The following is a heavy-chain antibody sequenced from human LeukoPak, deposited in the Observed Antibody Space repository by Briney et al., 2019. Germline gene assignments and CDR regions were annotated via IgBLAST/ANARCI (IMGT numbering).Heavy chain of an antibody. CDR2: IYTSGST. D-gene: IGHD5-18*01. Sequence: SETLSLTCTVSGGSISSGSYYWSWIRQPAGKGLEWIGRIYTSGSTNYNPSLKSRVTISVDTSKNQFSLKLSSVTAADTAVYYCARGGYCPLDYWGQGTLVTVSS. V-gene: IGHV4-61*02. CDR3: ARGGYCPLDY. CDR1: GGSISSGSYY. J-gene: IGHJ4*02.